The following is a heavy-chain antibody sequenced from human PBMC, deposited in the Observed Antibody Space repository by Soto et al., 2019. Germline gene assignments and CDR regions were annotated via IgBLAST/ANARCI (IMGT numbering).Heavy chain of an antibody. CDR2: IYYGGST. CDR1: GGSISSGDYS. CDR3: ARVRREYDNSGPVDY. J-gene: IGHJ4*02. D-gene: IGHD3-22*01. V-gene: IGHV4-30-2*01. Sequence: SETLSLTCAVSGGSISSGDYSWNWIRQPPGKGLEWIGYIYYGGSTYYNPSLQSRVTMSVDRSRNQFSLKLNSVTAADTAVYYCARVRREYDNSGPVDYWGQGILVTVPQ.